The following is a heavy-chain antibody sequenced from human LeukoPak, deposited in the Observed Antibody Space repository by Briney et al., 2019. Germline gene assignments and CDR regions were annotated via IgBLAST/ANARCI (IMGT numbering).Heavy chain of an antibody. J-gene: IGHJ3*02. CDR3: VTDRFWSGTDAFDI. D-gene: IGHD3-3*01. Sequence: GGSLRLSCAASGCTFSSYAMYWVRQAPGKGLGWVAVISYYGSKKYYSDPVKGRFPISRDNSNNTLYLQMNSLRAEDTAVCYCVTDRFWSGTDAFDIWGAGTMVTVSS. CDR2: ISYYGSKK. V-gene: IGHV3-30*04. CDR1: GCTFSSYA.